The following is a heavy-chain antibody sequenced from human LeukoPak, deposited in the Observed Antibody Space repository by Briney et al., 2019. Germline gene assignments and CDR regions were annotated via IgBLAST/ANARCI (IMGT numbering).Heavy chain of an antibody. V-gene: IGHV4-4*07. CDR3: ARVNRDYDILTGYFDWFDP. CDR2: IYTSGST. D-gene: IGHD3-9*01. Sequence: NASETLSLTCTVSGGSISSDYWSWIRQPAGKGLEWIGRIYTSGSTNYNPSLKSRVTMSVDTSKNQFSLKLSSVTAADTAVYYCARVNRDYDILTGYFDWFDPWGQGTLVTVSS. CDR1: GGSISSDY. J-gene: IGHJ5*02.